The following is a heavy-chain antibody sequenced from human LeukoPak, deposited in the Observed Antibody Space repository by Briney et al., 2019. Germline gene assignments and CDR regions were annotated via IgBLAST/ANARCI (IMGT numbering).Heavy chain of an antibody. CDR1: GGTFSSYA. CDR2: IIPIFGTA. D-gene: IGHD1-26*01. CDR3: ARETGIVGATAFDY. J-gene: IGHJ4*02. V-gene: IGHV1-69*01. Sequence: SVKVSCKASGGTFSSYAISWVRQAPGQGLEWMGGIIPIFGTANYAQKFQGRVTITADESTSTAYMELSSLRSEDTAVYYCARETGIVGATAFDYWGQGTLVTVSS.